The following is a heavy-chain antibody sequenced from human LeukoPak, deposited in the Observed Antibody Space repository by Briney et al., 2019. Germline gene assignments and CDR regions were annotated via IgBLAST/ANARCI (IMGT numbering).Heavy chain of an antibody. D-gene: IGHD7-27*01. CDR1: GGSISSGSYF. V-gene: IGHV4-61*02. J-gene: IGHJ4*02. CDR2: IYISGST. CDR3: ATEGDWGSRPFDY. Sequence: PSQTLSLTCTVSGGSISSGSYFWSWIRQPAGKGLEWIGRIYISGSTNYNPSLTSRVTISLDTSKNQFSLKLSSVTAADTAMYYCATEGDWGSRPFDYWGQGTLVTVSS.